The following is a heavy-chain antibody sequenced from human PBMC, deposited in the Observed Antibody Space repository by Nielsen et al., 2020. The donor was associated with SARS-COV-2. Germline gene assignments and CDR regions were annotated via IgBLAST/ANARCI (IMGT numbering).Heavy chain of an antibody. J-gene: IGHJ5*02. Sequence: SETLSLTCTVSGGSISSGSYYWSWIRQPAGKGLEWIGRIYTSGSTNYNPSLKSRVTISVDTSKNQFSLKLSSVTAADTAVYYCARGPNYEITIFGVVTGNWFDPWGQGTLVTVSS. CDR1: GGSISSGSYY. D-gene: IGHD3-3*01. CDR2: IYTSGST. CDR3: ARGPNYEITIFGVVTGNWFDP. V-gene: IGHV4-61*02.